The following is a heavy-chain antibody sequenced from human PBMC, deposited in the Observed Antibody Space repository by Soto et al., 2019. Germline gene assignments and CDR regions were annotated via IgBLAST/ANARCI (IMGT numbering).Heavy chain of an antibody. CDR2: INAGNGNT. V-gene: IGHV1-3*01. Sequence: ASVKVSCKASGDDSIHWVRQSPGQRLEWMGWINAGNGNTKYSQKFQGRVTITRDTSASTGYMDLSSLRSEDTAVYYCATQSGYSGDDDYYYYGMDVWGQETTVTLAS. J-gene: IGHJ6*02. CDR3: ATQSGYSGDDDYYYYGMDV. D-gene: IGHD5-12*01. CDR1: GDDS.